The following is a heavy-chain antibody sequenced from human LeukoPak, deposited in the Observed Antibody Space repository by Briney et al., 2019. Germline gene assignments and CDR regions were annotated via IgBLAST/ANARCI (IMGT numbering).Heavy chain of an antibody. Sequence: SETLSLTCSVSGGSISSYYWSWIRQPAGKGLEWIGRIYTSGSTNYNPSLESRVTTSVDKSKNQFSLKLSSVTAADTAVYYCARGSSSWYGFDYWGQGTLVTVSS. CDR3: ARGSSSWYGFDY. D-gene: IGHD6-13*01. J-gene: IGHJ4*02. V-gene: IGHV4-4*07. CDR2: IYTSGST. CDR1: GGSISSYY.